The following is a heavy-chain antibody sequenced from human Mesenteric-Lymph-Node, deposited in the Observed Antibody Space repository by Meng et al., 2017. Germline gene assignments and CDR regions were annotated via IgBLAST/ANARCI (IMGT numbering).Heavy chain of an antibody. CDR1: GGAISSGGYC. CDR3: ARGGYYSFDY. V-gene: IGHV4-31*03. D-gene: IGHD5-18*01. CDR2: IHDSGSN. J-gene: IGHJ4*02. Sequence: VQPLGSGPGLVKRSQSTSLTCTVCGGAISSGGYCWRWVRQPPGKGLEWIGYIHDSGSNYYNSSLKSRVTISADTSKNQFSLKLSSVTAADTAVYYCARGGYYSFDYRGQGTLVTVSS.